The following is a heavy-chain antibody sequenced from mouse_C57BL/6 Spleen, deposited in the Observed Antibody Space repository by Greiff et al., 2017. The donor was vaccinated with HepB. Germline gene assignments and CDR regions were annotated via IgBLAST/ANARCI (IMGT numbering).Heavy chain of an antibody. V-gene: IGHV3-8*01. CDR3: ARSHYYGSSFDWYFDV. J-gene: IGHJ1*03. CDR1: GYSITSDY. D-gene: IGHD1-1*01. Sequence: EVKLMESGPGLAKPSQTLSLTCSVTGYSITSDYWNWIRKFPGNKLEYMGYISYSGSTYYNPSLKSRISITRDTSKNQYYLQLNSVTTEDTATYYCARSHYYGSSFDWYFDVWGTGTTVTVSS. CDR2: ISYSGST.